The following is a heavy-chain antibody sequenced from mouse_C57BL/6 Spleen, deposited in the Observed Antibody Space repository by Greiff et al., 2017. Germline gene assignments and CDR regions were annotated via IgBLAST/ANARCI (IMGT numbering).Heavy chain of an antibody. D-gene: IGHD4-1*01. Sequence: EVQLQQSGAELVRPGASVKLSCTASGFNIKDYYMHWVKQRPEQGLEWIGRIDPEDGDTEYAPKFQGKATMTADPSSNTAYLQLSSLTSEDTAVYYCTTPNWDAFAYWGQGTLVTVSA. V-gene: IGHV14-1*01. CDR2: IDPEDGDT. J-gene: IGHJ3*01. CDR3: TTPNWDAFAY. CDR1: GFNIKDYY.